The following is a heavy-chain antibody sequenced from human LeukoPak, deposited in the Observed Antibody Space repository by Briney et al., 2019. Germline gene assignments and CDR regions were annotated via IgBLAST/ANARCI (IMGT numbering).Heavy chain of an antibody. CDR2: FDPEDGET. V-gene: IGHV1-24*01. CDR1: GYTLTELS. CDR3: ATVPLRIAVAGTEVDY. D-gene: IGHD6-19*01. Sequence: ASVKASCKVSGYTLTELSMHWVRQAPGKGLEWMGGFDPEDGETIYAQKFQGRVTMTEDTSTDTAYMELSSLRSEDTAVYYCATVPLRIAVAGTEVDYWGQGTLVTVSS. J-gene: IGHJ4*02.